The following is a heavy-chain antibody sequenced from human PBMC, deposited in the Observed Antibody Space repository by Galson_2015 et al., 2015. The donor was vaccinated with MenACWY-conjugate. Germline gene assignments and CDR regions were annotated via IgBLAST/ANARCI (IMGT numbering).Heavy chain of an antibody. CDR3: ARQVLCTNTDCYNAFDY. CDR1: GYNFANYW. Sequence: QSGAEVKKPGESLKIFCKGSGYNFANYWIAWVRQMPGKGLERMGVVFPGDSDTRYSPSFQGQVTISADKSINTAYLQWSSLKASDTAIYYCARQVLCTNTDCYNAFDYWGQGTLVTVSS. CDR2: VFPGDSDT. D-gene: IGHD2-2*02. J-gene: IGHJ4*02. V-gene: IGHV5-51*01.